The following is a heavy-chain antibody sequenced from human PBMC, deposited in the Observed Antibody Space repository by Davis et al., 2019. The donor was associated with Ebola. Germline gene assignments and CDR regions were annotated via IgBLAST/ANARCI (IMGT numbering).Heavy chain of an antibody. D-gene: IGHD3-22*01. Sequence: SETLSLTCTVSAGSISSYYWSWIRQPPGKGLEWIGYIYYSGSTNYNPSLKSRVTISVDTSKNQFSLKLSSVTAADTAVYYCARHPAYYYDSSGYYHQGHFDYWGQGTLVTVSS. V-gene: IGHV4-59*08. J-gene: IGHJ4*02. CDR1: AGSISSYY. CDR2: IYYSGST. CDR3: ARHPAYYYDSSGYYHQGHFDY.